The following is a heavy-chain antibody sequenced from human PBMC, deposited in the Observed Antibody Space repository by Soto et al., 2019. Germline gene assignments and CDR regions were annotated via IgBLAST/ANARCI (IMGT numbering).Heavy chain of an antibody. CDR1: SVSNAW. CDR3: TTGGPPYYDFWSGYYTPFDY. Sequence: SVSNAWMNWVRQAPGKGLERVGRIKSKTDGGTTDYAAPVKGRFTISRDDSKNTLYLQMNSLKTEDTAVYYCTTGGPPYYDFWSGYYTPFDYWGQGTLVTVSS. V-gene: IGHV3-15*07. D-gene: IGHD3-3*01. CDR2: IKSKTDGGTT. J-gene: IGHJ4*02.